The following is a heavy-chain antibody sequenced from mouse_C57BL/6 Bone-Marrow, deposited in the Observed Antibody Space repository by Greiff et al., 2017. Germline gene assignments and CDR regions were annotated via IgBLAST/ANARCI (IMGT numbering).Heavy chain of an antibody. CDR2: ICPSDSET. J-gene: IGHJ2*01. Sequence: QVQLQQPGAELVRPGSSVKLSCKASGYTFTSYWMDWVKQRPGQGLEWIGNICPSDSETHYNQKFKDKATLTVDKSSSTAYMQLSSLTSEDSAVYYGARGDYYGSSAFDYWGQGTTLTVSS. CDR3: ARGDYYGSSAFDY. CDR1: GYTFTSYW. V-gene: IGHV1-61*01. D-gene: IGHD1-1*01.